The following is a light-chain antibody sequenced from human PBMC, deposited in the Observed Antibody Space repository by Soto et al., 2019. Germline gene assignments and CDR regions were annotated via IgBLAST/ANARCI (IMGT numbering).Light chain of an antibody. CDR3: QQSYSSPPWT. Sequence: DIQMTQSPSTLSASVGDRVSINCRASQSISAWLAWYQQKPGKAPRLLIYRASSVKSGVPPRFSGSGSGRDFTLTISSLRPEDIATYFCQQSYSSPPWTFGQGTKVEVK. V-gene: IGKV1-39*01. CDR2: RAS. J-gene: IGKJ1*01. CDR1: QSISAW.